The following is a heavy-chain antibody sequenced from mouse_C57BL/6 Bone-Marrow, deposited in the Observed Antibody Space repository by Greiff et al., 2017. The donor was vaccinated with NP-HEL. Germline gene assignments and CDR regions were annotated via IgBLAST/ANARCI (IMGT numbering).Heavy chain of an antibody. D-gene: IGHD1-1*01. CDR1: GYTFTDYE. CDR2: IDPETGGT. Sequence: VKLMESGAELVRPGASVTLSCKASGYTFTDYEMHWVKQTPVHGLEWIGAIDPETGGTAYNQKFKGKAKLTADKSSSTAYMELRSLTSEDSAVYYCTIYYGSSYGYAMDYWGQGTSVTVSS. J-gene: IGHJ4*01. V-gene: IGHV1-15*01. CDR3: TIYYGSSYGYAMDY.